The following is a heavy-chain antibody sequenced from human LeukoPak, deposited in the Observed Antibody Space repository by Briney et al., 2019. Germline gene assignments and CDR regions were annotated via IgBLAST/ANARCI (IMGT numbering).Heavy chain of an antibody. CDR1: GFTFSSYA. J-gene: IGHJ4*02. Sequence: GGSLRLSCAASGFTFSSYAMSWVRQAPGKGLEWVSAISGSGGSTYYADSVKGRFTISRDNTKNSLYLQMNSLRAEDTALYYCAKDLFAYYYGSGSYYPDWGQGTLVTVSS. D-gene: IGHD3-10*01. CDR2: ISGSGGST. V-gene: IGHV3-23*01. CDR3: AKDLFAYYYGSGSYYPD.